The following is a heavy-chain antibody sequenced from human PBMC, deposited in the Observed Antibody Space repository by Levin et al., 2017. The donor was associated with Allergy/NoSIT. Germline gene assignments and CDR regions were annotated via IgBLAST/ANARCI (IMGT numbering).Heavy chain of an antibody. Sequence: SETLSLTCAVYGGSFSGYYWSWIRQPPGKGLEWIGEINHSGSTNYNPSLKSRVTISVDTSKNQFSLKLSSVTAADTAVYYCARVPKGGWLRPLHYYYGMDGWGQGTTVTVSS. CDR3: ARVPKGGWLRPLHYYYGMDG. V-gene: IGHV4-34*01. J-gene: IGHJ6*02. CDR2: INHSGST. D-gene: IGHD5-12*01. CDR1: GGSFSGYY.